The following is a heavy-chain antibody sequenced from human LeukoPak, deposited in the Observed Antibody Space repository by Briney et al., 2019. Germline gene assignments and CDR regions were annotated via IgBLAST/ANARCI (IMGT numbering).Heavy chain of an antibody. CDR1: GGTFISYA. CDR3: ARGPGAAVPGNWFDP. Sequence: ASVKVSCKASGGTFISYAISWVRQAPGQGLEWMGGIIPIFGTANYAQKFQGRVTITADESTSTAYMELSSLRSEDTAVYYCARGPGAAVPGNWFDPWGQGTLVTVSS. CDR2: IIPIFGTA. D-gene: IGHD6-13*01. V-gene: IGHV1-69*13. J-gene: IGHJ5*02.